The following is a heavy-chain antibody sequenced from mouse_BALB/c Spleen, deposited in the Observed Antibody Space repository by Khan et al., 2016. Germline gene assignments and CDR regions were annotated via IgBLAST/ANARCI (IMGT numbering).Heavy chain of an antibody. Sequence: EVQLQESGPGLVKPSQSLSLTCTVTGYSITSDYAWNWIRQFPGNKLEWMGYISYSGSSSYNPSLKSRSSITRDTSKNQFFLQFNSVNSEDTATYYCARSEYGFMYYFDYWDHVTNLTVCS. CDR1: GYSITSDYA. V-gene: IGHV3-2*02. CDR2: ISYSGSS. D-gene: IGHD2-10*02. CDR3: ARSEYGFMYYFDY. J-gene: IGHJ2*01.